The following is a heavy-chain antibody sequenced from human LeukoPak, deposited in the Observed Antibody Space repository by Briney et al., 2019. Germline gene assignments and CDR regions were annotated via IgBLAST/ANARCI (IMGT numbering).Heavy chain of an antibody. J-gene: IGHJ4*02. Sequence: GGSLRLSCAASGFIFSSYAMHWVRLAPGKGLEWVAVISYDGTNTDYADSVKGRFTISRDNSKNALYLQMNSLKAEDTAVYYCARCRDYDFWSGSAVDYWGQGTLVTVSS. CDR3: ARCRDYDFWSGSAVDY. CDR2: ISYDGTNT. CDR1: GFIFSSYA. D-gene: IGHD3-3*01. V-gene: IGHV3-30-3*01.